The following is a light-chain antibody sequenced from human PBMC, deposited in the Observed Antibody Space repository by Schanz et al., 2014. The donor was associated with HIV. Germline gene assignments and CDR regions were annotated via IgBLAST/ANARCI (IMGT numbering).Light chain of an antibody. CDR1: QRFSSY. CDR2: GAS. J-gene: IGKJ1*01. Sequence: EIVLTQSPATLSLSPGERATLSCRASQRFSSYLAWYQQKPGQAPRLLIYGASSRATGIPDRFSGSGSGTDFTLTISSLQAEDVAVYYCQQYYSTPHTFGQGTKVEVK. CDR3: QQYYSTPHT. V-gene: IGKV3-11*01.